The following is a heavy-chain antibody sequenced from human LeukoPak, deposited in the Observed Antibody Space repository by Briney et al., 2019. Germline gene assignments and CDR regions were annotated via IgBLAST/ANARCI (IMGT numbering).Heavy chain of an antibody. CDR3: ARLIYYSYYMDV. Sequence: SGTLSLTCAVSGGSISSNNWWSWVRQPPGKGLEWIGEVYHSGSTSYNPSLLSRVTISVDKSKNQFSLEMRSVTAADTAVYYCARLIYYSYYMDVWGKGTTVTVSS. J-gene: IGHJ6*03. V-gene: IGHV4-4*02. D-gene: IGHD2-8*01. CDR1: GGSISSNNW. CDR2: VYHSGST.